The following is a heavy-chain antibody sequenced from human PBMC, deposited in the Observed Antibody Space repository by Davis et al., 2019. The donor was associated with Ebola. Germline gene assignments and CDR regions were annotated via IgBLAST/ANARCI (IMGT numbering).Heavy chain of an antibody. Sequence: MPSETLSLTCTVSAGSISGYYLTWIRQPPGKGLEWIGNTYYTGSTSYSPSPKSRVTISVDTSKNQVSLKLSSVTTADTAVYYGARGSAGDPFDYWGQGTQVTVSS. CDR3: ARGSAGDPFDY. CDR2: TYYTGST. V-gene: IGHV4-59*01. D-gene: IGHD6-13*01. J-gene: IGHJ4*02. CDR1: AGSISGYY.